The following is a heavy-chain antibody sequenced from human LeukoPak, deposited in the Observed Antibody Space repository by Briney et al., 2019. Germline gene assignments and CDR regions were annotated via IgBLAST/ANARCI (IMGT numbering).Heavy chain of an antibody. Sequence: GGSLRLSCAASGMTSRNYGFHWVRQAPGKGLEWVTIIWYDGSNEYYADSVKGRFAFSRDNSKNTLYLQMNSLRAEDTAVYYCAKDLNYYDSSGYYSALDIWGQGTMVTVSS. CDR3: AKDLNYYDSSGYYSALDI. J-gene: IGHJ3*02. D-gene: IGHD3-22*01. CDR2: IWYDGSNE. V-gene: IGHV3-33*06. CDR1: GMTSRNYG.